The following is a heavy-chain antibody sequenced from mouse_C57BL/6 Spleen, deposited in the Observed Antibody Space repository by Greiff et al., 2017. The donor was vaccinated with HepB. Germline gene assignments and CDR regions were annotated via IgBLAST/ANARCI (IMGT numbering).Heavy chain of an antibody. V-gene: IGHV1-4*01. Sequence: QVQLQQSGAELARPGASVKMSCKASGYTFTSYTMHWVNQRPGQGLEWIGYINPSSGYTKYNQKFKDKATLTADKSSSTAYMQLSSLTSEDSAVYYCAREATVVETWFAYWGQGTLVTVSA. CDR3: AREATVVETWFAY. CDR2: INPSSGYT. D-gene: IGHD1-1*01. J-gene: IGHJ3*01. CDR1: GYTFTSYT.